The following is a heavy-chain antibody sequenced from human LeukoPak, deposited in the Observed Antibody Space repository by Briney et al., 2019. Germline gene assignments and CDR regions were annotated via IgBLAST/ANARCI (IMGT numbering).Heavy chain of an antibody. J-gene: IGHJ4*02. CDR1: GYTFTGYR. Sequence: ASVKVSCKASGYTFTGYRLHWVRQAQGQGLEWLGWVNPNTGGTNYQQNFQGRVTMTRDTSIGTVYMELSRLTSDDTAVYYCARENWYSDYWGQGTLVTVSS. V-gene: IGHV1-2*02. CDR3: ARENWYSDY. CDR2: VNPNTGGT.